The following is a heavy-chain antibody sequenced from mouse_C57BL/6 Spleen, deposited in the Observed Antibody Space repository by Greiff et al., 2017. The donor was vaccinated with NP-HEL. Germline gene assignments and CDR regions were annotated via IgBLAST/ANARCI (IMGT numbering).Heavy chain of an antibody. V-gene: IGHV1-66*01. Sequence: VQGVESGPELVKPGASVKISCKASGYSFTSYYIHWVKQRPGQGLEWIGWIYPGSGNTKYNEKFKGKATLTADTSSSTAYMQLSSLTSEDSAVYYCARYGGYFDYWGQGTTLTVSS. CDR1: GYSFTSYY. D-gene: IGHD1-1*02. J-gene: IGHJ2*01. CDR3: ARYGGYFDY. CDR2: IYPGSGNT.